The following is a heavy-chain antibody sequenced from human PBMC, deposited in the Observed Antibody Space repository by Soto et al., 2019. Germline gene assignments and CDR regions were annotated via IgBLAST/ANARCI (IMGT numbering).Heavy chain of an antibody. CDR1: GCSTSTRGHY. J-gene: IGHJ4*02. CDR3: ARHTTYSSGWDPLDN. Sequence: PSETLSLTCTVSGCSTSTRGHYWGWIRQPPGKGLEWIGSIYYSGNTYYSPSLKSRVTLSADNSKNQFSLKLRSVTAADTAVYYCARHTTYSSGWDPLDNWGQGTLVTVS. V-gene: IGHV4-39*01. CDR2: IYYSGNT. D-gene: IGHD6-19*01.